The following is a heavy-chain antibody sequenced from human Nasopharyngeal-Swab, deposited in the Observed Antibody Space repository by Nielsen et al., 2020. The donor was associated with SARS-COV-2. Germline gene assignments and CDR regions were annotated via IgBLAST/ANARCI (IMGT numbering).Heavy chain of an antibody. CDR3: ARLKQWYSSSFSYGMDV. D-gene: IGHD6-6*01. CDR1: GYSFTSYW. Sequence: GESLKISCKGSGYSFTSYWIGWVRQMPGKGLEWMGIIYPGDSDTRYSPSFQGQVTISADKSISTAYLQWSSLKASDTAMYHCARLKQWYSSSFSYGMDVWGQGTTVTVSS. V-gene: IGHV5-51*01. J-gene: IGHJ6*02. CDR2: IYPGDSDT.